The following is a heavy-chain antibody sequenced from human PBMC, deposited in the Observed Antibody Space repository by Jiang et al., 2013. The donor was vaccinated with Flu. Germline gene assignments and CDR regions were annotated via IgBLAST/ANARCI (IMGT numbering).Heavy chain of an antibody. CDR2: MNPNSGNT. J-gene: IGHJ3*02. V-gene: IGHV1-8*01. D-gene: IGHD3-22*01. Sequence: VRQATGQGLEWMGWMNPNSGNTGYAQKSQGRVTMTRNTSISTAYMELSSLRSEDTAVYYCTSSRDSSDNAFDIWGQGTMVTVSS. CDR3: TSSRDSSDNAFDI.